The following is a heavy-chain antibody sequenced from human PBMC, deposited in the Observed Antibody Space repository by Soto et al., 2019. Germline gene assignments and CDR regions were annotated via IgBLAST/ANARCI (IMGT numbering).Heavy chain of an antibody. V-gene: IGHV3-48*02. CDR3: ARVSKTWEDDY. Sequence: EVQLVESGGGLVQPGGSLRLSCSVSGFTFSDYGVNWVRQAPGKGLEWISYISSGSDTIYYAESVQGRFTISRDDAKNSLFLHMNNLRNEDTAVYYCARVSKTWEDDYWGHGTLVTVSS. CDR1: GFTFSDYG. J-gene: IGHJ4*01. D-gene: IGHD1-26*01. CDR2: ISSGSDTI.